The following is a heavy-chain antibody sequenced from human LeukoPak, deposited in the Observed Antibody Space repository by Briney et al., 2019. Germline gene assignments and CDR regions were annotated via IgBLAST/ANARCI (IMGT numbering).Heavy chain of an antibody. Sequence: ASVKVSCKASGGTFSSYAISWVRQAPGQGLEWMGRIIPILGIANYAQKFQGRVTITADKSTSTAYMELSSLRSEDTAVYYCARDLTGYYDSSGSFDYWGQGTLVTVSS. V-gene: IGHV1-69*04. CDR2: IIPILGIA. J-gene: IGHJ4*02. CDR3: ARDLTGYYDSSGSFDY. D-gene: IGHD3-22*01. CDR1: GGTFSSYA.